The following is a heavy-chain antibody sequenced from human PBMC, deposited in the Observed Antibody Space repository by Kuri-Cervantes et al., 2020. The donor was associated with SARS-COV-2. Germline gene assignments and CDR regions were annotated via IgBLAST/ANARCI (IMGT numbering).Heavy chain of an antibody. CDR2: LYYSGST. CDR3: ARHLGGYGDRGFDF. Sequence: SETLSLTCTVSGGSITTYSYYWGWIRQPPGKGLEWIGSLYYSGSTYYNPSLKSRVTISIDTSKNQFSLRLSSVTAADTAVYYCARHLGGYGDRGFDFWGQGTLVTVSS. D-gene: IGHD4-17*01. V-gene: IGHV4-39*01. J-gene: IGHJ4*02. CDR1: GGSITTYSYY.